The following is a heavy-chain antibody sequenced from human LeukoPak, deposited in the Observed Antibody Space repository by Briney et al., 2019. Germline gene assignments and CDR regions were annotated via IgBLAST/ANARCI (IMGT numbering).Heavy chain of an antibody. CDR3: ARGAAVAALYWYFDL. J-gene: IGHJ2*01. CDR1: GGSFSGYY. CDR2: INHSGST. D-gene: IGHD6-19*01. Sequence: SETLSLTCAVYGGSFSGYYWSWIRQPPGKWLEWIGEINHSGSTNYNPSLKSRVTISVDTSKNQFSLKLSSVTAADTAVYYCARGAAVAALYWYFDLWGRGTLVTVSS. V-gene: IGHV4-34*01.